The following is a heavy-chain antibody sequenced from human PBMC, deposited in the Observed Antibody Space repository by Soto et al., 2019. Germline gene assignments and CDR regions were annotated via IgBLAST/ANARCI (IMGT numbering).Heavy chain of an antibody. Sequence: QVQLQESGPGLVKPSQTLSLTCTVSGGSISSGDYFWSWIRQPPGKGLEWIGYIYYSGSTYYNPSLKSRVTISVDTSKNQFSLKLSSVTVADTDVYYCARAIKTYYFDSSGPPGAFDIWGQGTTVTVSS. J-gene: IGHJ3*02. D-gene: IGHD3-22*01. V-gene: IGHV4-30-4*01. CDR1: GGSISSGDYF. CDR2: IYYSGST. CDR3: ARAIKTYYFDSSGPPGAFDI.